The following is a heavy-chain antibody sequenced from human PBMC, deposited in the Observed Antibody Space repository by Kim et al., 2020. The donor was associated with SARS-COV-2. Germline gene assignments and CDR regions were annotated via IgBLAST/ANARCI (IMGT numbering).Heavy chain of an antibody. D-gene: IGHD4-17*01. V-gene: IGHV3-33*01. CDR1: GFTFSSYG. Sequence: GGSLRLSCAASGFTFSSYGMHWVRQAPGKGLEWVAVIWYDGSNKYYADSVKGRFTISRDNSKNTLYLQMNSLRAEDTAVYYCARDHGDYVVRDGMDVWGQGTTVTVSS. CDR2: IWYDGSNK. CDR3: ARDHGDYVVRDGMDV. J-gene: IGHJ6*02.